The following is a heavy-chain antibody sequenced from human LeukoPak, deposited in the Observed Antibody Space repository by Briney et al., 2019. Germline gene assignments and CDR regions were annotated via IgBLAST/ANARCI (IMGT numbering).Heavy chain of an antibody. CDR1: GGTFSSYA. V-gene: IGHV1-69*13. Sequence: SVKVSCNASGGTFSSYAISWVRHAPGQGLEYMGGIIPICCTANYAQKFQGRVTITAEESRSTAYMEVNNLSSEHTAVYYCGRHNPKVASDIWGQGTMASVSS. CDR2: IIPICCTA. D-gene: IGHD1-14*01. CDR3: GRHNPKVASDI. J-gene: IGHJ3*02.